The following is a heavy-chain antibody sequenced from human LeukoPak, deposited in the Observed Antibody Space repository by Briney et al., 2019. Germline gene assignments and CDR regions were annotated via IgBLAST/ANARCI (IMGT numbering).Heavy chain of an antibody. J-gene: IGHJ4*02. Sequence: SETLSLTCTVSGGSISSYYWSWIRQPPGKGLEWIGYIYYSGSTNYNPSLKSRLTISVDTSKNQFSLKLSSVTAADTAVYYCARVRWLQLGYFDYWGQGTLVTVSS. CDR2: IYYSGST. V-gene: IGHV4-59*12. CDR1: GGSISSYY. CDR3: ARVRWLQLGYFDY. D-gene: IGHD5-24*01.